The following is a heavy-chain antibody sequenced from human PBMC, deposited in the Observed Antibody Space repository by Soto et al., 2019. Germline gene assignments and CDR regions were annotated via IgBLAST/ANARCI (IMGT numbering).Heavy chain of an antibody. CDR3: TEVKWIQLWSPSGY. J-gene: IGHJ4*02. CDR2: IKSKADGGTT. CDR1: GFTFSNAL. V-gene: IGHV3-15*01. Sequence: RLSCAASGFTFSNALMSWVRQAPGKGLQWVGRIKSKADGGTTVYAAPVKGRFTISRDDSKNTLYLQMNSLKTEVTAVYYCTEVKWIQLWSPSGYWGRGSLVTVSS. D-gene: IGHD5-18*01.